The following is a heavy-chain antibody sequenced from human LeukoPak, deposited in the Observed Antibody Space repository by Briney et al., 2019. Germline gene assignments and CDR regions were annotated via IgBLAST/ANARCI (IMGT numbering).Heavy chain of an antibody. J-gene: IGHJ3*02. CDR2: IYYSGST. V-gene: IGHV4-59*01. CDR1: GGSISSYY. CDR3: ARGRGYSYGDDAFDI. Sequence: SETLSLTCTVSGGSISSYYWSWIRQPPGKGLEWIGYIYYSGSTNYNPSLKSRVTISVDTSTNQFSLKLSSVTAADTAVYYCARGRGYSYGDDAFDIWGQGTMVTVSS. D-gene: IGHD5-18*01.